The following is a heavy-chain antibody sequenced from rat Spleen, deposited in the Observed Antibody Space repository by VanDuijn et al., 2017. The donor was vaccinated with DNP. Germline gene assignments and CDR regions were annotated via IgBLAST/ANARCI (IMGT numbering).Heavy chain of an antibody. Sequence: QVQLKESGPGLVQPSRTLSLICTVSGFSLTSYAVSWVRQPPGKGLKWIATISSGGDAFYNSALKSRLSISRDTSKSQVFLRMNSVQTEDTAMYFCASNYDGYYHQTMDAWGQGTSVTVSS. J-gene: IGHJ4*01. CDR1: GFSLTSYA. CDR3: ASNYDGYYHQTMDA. D-gene: IGHD1-12*03. CDR2: ISSGGDA. V-gene: IGHV2S8*01.